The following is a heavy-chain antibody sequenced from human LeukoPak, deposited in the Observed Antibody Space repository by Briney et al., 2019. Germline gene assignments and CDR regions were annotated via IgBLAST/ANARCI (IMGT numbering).Heavy chain of an antibody. CDR1: GYTFTSYA. CDR3: ARARTNILRYFDWSSRRGNWFDP. D-gene: IGHD3-9*01. Sequence: ASVKVSCKASGYTFTSYAMHWVRQAPGQRLEWMGWINAGNGNTKYSQKFQGRVTITRDTSASTAYMELSSLRSEDTAVYYCARARTNILRYFDWSSRRGNWFDPWGQGTLVTVSS. J-gene: IGHJ5*02. CDR2: INAGNGNT. V-gene: IGHV1-3*01.